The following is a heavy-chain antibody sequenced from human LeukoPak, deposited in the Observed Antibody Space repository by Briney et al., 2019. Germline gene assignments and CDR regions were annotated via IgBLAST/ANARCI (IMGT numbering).Heavy chain of an antibody. CDR3: ARDGRDGYNWIVSY. J-gene: IGHJ4*02. Sequence: SVKVSCKASGGTFSGYAISWVRQAPGQGLEWMGRIIPIFGTANYAQKFQGRVTITAYKSMSTAYMELSSLRSEDTAVYYCARDGRDGYNWIVSYWGQGALVTVSS. V-gene: IGHV1-69*06. D-gene: IGHD5-24*01. CDR2: IIPIFGTA. CDR1: GGTFSGYA.